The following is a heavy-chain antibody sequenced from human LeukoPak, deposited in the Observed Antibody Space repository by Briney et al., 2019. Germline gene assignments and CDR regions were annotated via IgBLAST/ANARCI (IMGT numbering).Heavy chain of an antibody. D-gene: IGHD3-16*01. V-gene: IGHV3-7*01. CDR2: IKQDGSEK. J-gene: IGHJ5*02. Sequence: GGSLRLSCAASGFTFSSYWMSWVRQAPGKGLEWVANIKQDGSEKYYVDSVKGRFTISRDNAKNSLYLQMNSLRVEDTAVYYFASQSYARFDPWGQGTLVTVSS. CDR3: ASQSYARFDP. CDR1: GFTFSSYW.